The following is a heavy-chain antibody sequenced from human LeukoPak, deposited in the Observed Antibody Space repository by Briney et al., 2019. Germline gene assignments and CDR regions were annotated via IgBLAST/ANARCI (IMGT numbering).Heavy chain of an antibody. J-gene: IGHJ4*02. D-gene: IGHD2-15*01. CDR1: GGSISSSSFY. V-gene: IGHV4-39*07. CDR3: ARGLSRLPPGGY. Sequence: PSETLSLTCTVSGGSISSSSFYWSWIRQPPGKGLQWIGEINHSGSIKNNASLKSRVTISIDTSKNQFSLKLSSVTAADTAVYYCARGLSRLPPGGYWGQGTLVTVSS. CDR2: INHSGSI.